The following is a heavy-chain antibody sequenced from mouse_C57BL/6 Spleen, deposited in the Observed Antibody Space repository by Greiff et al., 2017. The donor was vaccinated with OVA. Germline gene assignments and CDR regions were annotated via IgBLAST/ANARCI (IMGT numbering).Heavy chain of an antibody. Sequence: QVQLQQSGAELVMPGASVKLSCKASGYTFTSYWMHWVKQRPGQGLEWIGEIDPSDSYTNYNQKFKGKSTLTVDKSSSTAYMQLSSLTSEDSAVYYCALYNYGSRNYVDYWGQGTTLTVSS. D-gene: IGHD1-1*01. CDR2: IDPSDSYT. CDR3: ALYNYGSRNYVDY. V-gene: IGHV1-69*01. CDR1: GYTFTSYW. J-gene: IGHJ2*01.